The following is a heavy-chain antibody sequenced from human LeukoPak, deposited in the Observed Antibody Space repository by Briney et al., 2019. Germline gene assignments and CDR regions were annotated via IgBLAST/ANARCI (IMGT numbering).Heavy chain of an antibody. CDR2: IYSGGST. V-gene: IGHV3-53*01. D-gene: IGHD2-8*02. CDR3: ASGGKYCTGGACYGD. Sequence: PGGSLRLSCAASGFIVSSDYISWLRQTPGKGLEWVSVIYSGGSTFYADSVKGRFTISRDNSKNTVYLQMNSLRAEDTAVYYCASGGKYCTGGACYGDWGQGTLVTVSS. CDR1: GFIVSSDY. J-gene: IGHJ4*02.